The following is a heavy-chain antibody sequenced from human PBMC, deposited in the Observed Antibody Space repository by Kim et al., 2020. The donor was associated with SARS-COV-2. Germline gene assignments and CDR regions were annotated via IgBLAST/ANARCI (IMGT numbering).Heavy chain of an antibody. J-gene: IGHJ4*02. D-gene: IGHD6-25*01. CDR2: ITGSGTNT. CDR1: GFTLSSYG. Sequence: GGSLRLSCGTSGFTLSSYGLNWVRQAPGKGLEWVSSITGSGTNTYYADSLKGRFTISKDSAKNSLYLQMNSLRAEDTAVYYCARGGYPRYWGQGTLVTVSS. V-gene: IGHV3-21*01. CDR3: ARGGYPRY.